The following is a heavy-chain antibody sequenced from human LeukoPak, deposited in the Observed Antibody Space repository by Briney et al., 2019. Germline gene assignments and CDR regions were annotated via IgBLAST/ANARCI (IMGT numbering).Heavy chain of an antibody. CDR3: AGRAPRGEQLVLEDYYYYYGMDV. CDR1: GGSISSSSYY. D-gene: IGHD6-6*01. Sequence: SETLSHTCTVSGGSISSSSYYWGWIRQPPGKGLEWIGSIYYSGSTYYNPSLKSRVTISVDTSKNQFSLKLSSVTAADTAVYYCAGRAPRGEQLVLEDYYYYYGMDVWGQGTTVTVSS. J-gene: IGHJ6*02. CDR2: IYYSGST. V-gene: IGHV4-39*07.